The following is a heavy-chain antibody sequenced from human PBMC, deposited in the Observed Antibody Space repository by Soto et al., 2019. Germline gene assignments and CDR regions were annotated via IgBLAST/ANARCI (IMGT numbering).Heavy chain of an antibody. Sequence: EAQLLESGGGLVQPGGSLRLSCAASGFTFSNYAMSWVRQAPGKGLEWLSCINVNGAMTYYADSVWGRFTISRDNSRDTLDLQMSSLRAEDTALYYCAKDRMRCGSWFGDLASWGQGTLVTVST. CDR1: GFTFSNYA. D-gene: IGHD3-10*01. CDR2: INVNGAMT. CDR3: AKDRMRCGSWFGDLAS. V-gene: IGHV3-23*01. J-gene: IGHJ5*02.